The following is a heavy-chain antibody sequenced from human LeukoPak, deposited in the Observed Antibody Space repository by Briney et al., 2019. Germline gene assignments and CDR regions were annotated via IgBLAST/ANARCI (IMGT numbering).Heavy chain of an antibody. D-gene: IGHD2-15*01. CDR3: ARLGFCSDGSCYSLDY. J-gene: IGHJ4*02. V-gene: IGHV3-48*03. CDR2: ITSSGPTA. Sequence: GGSLRLSCAASGFTFSNYEMNWVRQAPGMGLVWVSYITSSGPTAFYADSVKGRFNISRDNAQNSLFLQMNNLTAEDTAIYYCARLGFCSDGSCYSLDYWGQGILVTVSS. CDR1: GFTFSNYE.